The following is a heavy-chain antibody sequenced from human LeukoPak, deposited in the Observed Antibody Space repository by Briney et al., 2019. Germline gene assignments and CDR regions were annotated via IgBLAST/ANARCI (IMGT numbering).Heavy chain of an antibody. CDR2: IWYDGGHT. J-gene: IGHJ4*02. Sequence: GGSLRLSCAASGFTFSSYGMHSVRQAPGKGLECVAVIWYDGGHTYNADSVKGRFTISRDHSKNMLYLQMNSLRAEDTAVYYCAKGHRNHADYFDYWGQGTLVTVSS. V-gene: IGHV3-33*06. CDR1: GFTFSSYG. CDR3: AKGHRNHADYFDY. D-gene: IGHD1-14*01.